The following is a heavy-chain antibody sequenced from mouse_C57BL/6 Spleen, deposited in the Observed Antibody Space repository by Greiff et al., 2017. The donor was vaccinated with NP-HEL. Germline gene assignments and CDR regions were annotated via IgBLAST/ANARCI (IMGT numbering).Heavy chain of an antibody. CDR3: ASEIGFSYFDY. V-gene: IGHV1-26*01. J-gene: IGHJ2*01. CDR1: GYTFTDYY. Sequence: VQLQQSGPELVKPGASVKISCKASGYTFTDYYMNWVKQSHGKSLEWIGDINPNNGGTSYNQKFKGKATLTVDKSSSTAYMELRSLTSEDSAVYYCASEIGFSYFDYWGQGTTLTVSS. CDR2: INPNNGGT.